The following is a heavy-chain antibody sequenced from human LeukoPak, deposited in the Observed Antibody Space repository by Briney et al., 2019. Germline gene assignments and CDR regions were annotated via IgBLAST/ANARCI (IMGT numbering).Heavy chain of an antibody. V-gene: IGHV3-23*01. J-gene: IGHJ4*02. D-gene: IGHD5-18*01. CDR3: ARDHNYGSDY. CDR2: ISGSGGST. CDR1: GFTFSSYA. Sequence: PGGSLRLSCAASGFTFSSYALSWVRQAPGKGLEWVSAISGSGGSTYYADSVKGRFTISRDNSKNTLYLQMNSLRVEDTAVYYCARDHNYGSDYWGQGTLVTVSS.